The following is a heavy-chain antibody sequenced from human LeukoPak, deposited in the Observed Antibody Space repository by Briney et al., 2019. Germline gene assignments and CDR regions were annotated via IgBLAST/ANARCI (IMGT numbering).Heavy chain of an antibody. V-gene: IGHV3-53*01. J-gene: IGHJ5*02. CDR2: IYSGGTT. D-gene: IGHD3-10*01. CDR3: ARGFDRGFDP. CDR1: GFTVNSNY. Sequence: GGSLRLSCAASGFTVNSNYWSWVRQAPGKGLEWVSVIYSGGTTYYADSVKGRFTFSRDNSKNMLHLQMNSLRAEDTAVYYCARGFDRGFDPWGQGTLVIVSS.